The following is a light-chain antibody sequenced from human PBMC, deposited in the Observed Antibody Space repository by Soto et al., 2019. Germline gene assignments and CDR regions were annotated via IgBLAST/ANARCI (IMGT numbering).Light chain of an antibody. Sequence: EIVLTQSPGTLSLSPGERATLSCRASQSIRNFLAWYQQKPGQAPRLLIYDASNRASGIPPRFSGSGSGADFTLTISSLQPEDFATYYCQQLNSYPLFGQGTKVDIK. CDR2: DAS. CDR1: QSIRNF. V-gene: IGKV3-11*01. CDR3: QQLNSYPL. J-gene: IGKJ1*01.